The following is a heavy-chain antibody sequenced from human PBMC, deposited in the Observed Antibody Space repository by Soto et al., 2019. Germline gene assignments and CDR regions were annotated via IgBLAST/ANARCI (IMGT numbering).Heavy chain of an antibody. CDR3: AKDWGGGSLLRFPH. CDR2: ISWNSGSI. J-gene: IGHJ1*01. D-gene: IGHD2-15*01. CDR1: GFTFDDYA. V-gene: IGHV3-9*01. Sequence: EVQLVESGGGLVQPGRSLRLSCAASGFTFDDYAMHWVRQAPGKGLEWVSGISWNSGSIGYADAVKGLFTISRDNAKNFLYLQMNSLRAEDTDLYYCAKDWGGGSLLRFPHWGQGTLVTVSS.